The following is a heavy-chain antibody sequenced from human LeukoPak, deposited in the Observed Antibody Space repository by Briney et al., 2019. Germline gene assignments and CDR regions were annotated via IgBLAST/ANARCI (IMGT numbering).Heavy chain of an antibody. CDR1: GYSFSTNM. CDR3: MSAHGY. J-gene: IGHJ4*02. V-gene: IGHV3-7*01. CDR2: ILPAGKES. Sequence: GGSLRLSCVVSGYSFSTNMMTWVRQAPGKGLEWVATILPAGKESYRVDSVKGRFIISRDNAKYSLFLEMNSLRHDDTALYYCMSAHGYWGQGTLVTVSS.